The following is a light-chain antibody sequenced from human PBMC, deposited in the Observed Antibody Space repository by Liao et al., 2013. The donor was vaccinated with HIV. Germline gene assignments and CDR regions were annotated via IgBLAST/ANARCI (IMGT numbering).Light chain of an antibody. V-gene: IGLV3-1*01. CDR3: QTWDVNAAYV. CDR1: KLGDKY. J-gene: IGLJ1*01. Sequence: SYELTQPPSVSVSPGQTASITCSGDKLGDKYACWYQQKPGQSPVLVIYYDKDRPSGIPERFSGSKSGITATLTITGTQAMDEADYYCQTWDVNAAYVFATGTKVTVL. CDR2: YDK.